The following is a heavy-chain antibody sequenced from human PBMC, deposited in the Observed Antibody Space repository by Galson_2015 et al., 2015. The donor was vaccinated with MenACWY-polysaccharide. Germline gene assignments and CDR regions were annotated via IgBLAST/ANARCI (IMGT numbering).Heavy chain of an antibody. D-gene: IGHD3-10*01. Sequence: SLRICCAGYGFSFSNFWMRWVGQAPGKELEWEASIKQDGSEKYLVESVKGRFTIYRDNVENSLFLQMNSLRAEDTAVYYCSRERWVRGVFFDQWGQGTLVAVSS. CDR1: GFSFSNFW. CDR2: IKQDGSEK. CDR3: SRERWVRGVFFDQ. J-gene: IGHJ4*02. V-gene: IGHV3-7*01.